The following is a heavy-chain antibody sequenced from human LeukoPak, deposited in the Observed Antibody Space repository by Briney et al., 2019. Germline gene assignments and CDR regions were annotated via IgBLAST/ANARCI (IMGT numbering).Heavy chain of an antibody. CDR3: ARLACSTPSCYAFDI. CDR2: IKQGGSER. V-gene: IGHV3-7*03. Sequence: PGGSLRLSCATSGFTFSRHWMSWVRQAPGKGPEWVANIKQGGSERYYVHSVKGRFTISRDNAKNSLYLQMTSLRAEDTALYYCARLACSTPSCYAFDIWGQGTMVTVSS. CDR1: GFTFSRHW. D-gene: IGHD2-2*01. J-gene: IGHJ3*02.